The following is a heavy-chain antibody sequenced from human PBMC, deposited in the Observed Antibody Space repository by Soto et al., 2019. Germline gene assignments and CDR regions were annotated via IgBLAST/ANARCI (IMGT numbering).Heavy chain of an antibody. D-gene: IGHD3-22*01. J-gene: IGHJ6*02. CDR3: ARGGYYDSRGSRNYHYNAINV. CDR2: ISAYDDNT. Sequence: QAQLVQSGPEVKKPGASVKVSCKASGYRFTSYGISWVRQAPGQGLEWLGWISAYDDNTKYAQTLQGRVSMSTDTSTNTAYMELRSLRSDDTAMYYCARGGYYDSRGSRNYHYNAINVWGQETTVTVSS. V-gene: IGHV1-18*01. CDR1: GYRFTSYG.